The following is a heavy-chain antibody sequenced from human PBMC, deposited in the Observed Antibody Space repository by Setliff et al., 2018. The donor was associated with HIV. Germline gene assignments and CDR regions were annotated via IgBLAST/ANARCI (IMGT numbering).Heavy chain of an antibody. CDR1: GGTFSSYA. D-gene: IGHD6-19*01. Sequence: GASVKVSCKASGGTFSSYAISWVRQAPGQGLEWMGGIIPIFGTANYAQKFQGRVTMTTDTSTSTAYMELSSLRSEDTAVYYCARGSCSGCYLSDYWGLGTLVTVSS. CDR2: IIPIFGTA. CDR3: ARGSCSGCYLSDY. J-gene: IGHJ4*02. V-gene: IGHV1-69*05.